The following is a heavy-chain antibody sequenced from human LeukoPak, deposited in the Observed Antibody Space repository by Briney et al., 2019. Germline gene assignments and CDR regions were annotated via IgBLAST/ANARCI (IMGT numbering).Heavy chain of an antibody. CDR2: INHSGST. V-gene: IGHV4-34*01. D-gene: IGHD1-26*01. CDR3: ARVRLSVWDIDY. J-gene: IGHJ4*02. Sequence: KPSETLSLTCAVYGGSFSGSYWSWLRQPPGKGLEWIGEINHSGSTNYNPSLKSRVTISVDTSKNQFSLKLSSVTAADTAVYYCARVRLSVWDIDYWGQGTLVTVSS. CDR1: GGSFSGSY.